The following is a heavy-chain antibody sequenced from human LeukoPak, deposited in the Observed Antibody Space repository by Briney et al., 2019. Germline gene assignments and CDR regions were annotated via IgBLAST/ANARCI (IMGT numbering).Heavy chain of an antibody. CDR3: ARDLVSSWHSPIGAFDI. CDR2: TYYRSKWYN. Sequence: SQTLSLTCAISGDSVSSNSAAWNWIRESPSRGLEWLGRTYYRSKWYNDYAVSVKSRITINPDTSKNQFSLQLNSVTPEDTAVYYCARDLVSSWHSPIGAFDIWGQGTMVTVSS. V-gene: IGHV6-1*01. CDR1: GDSVSSNSAA. D-gene: IGHD6-13*01. J-gene: IGHJ3*02.